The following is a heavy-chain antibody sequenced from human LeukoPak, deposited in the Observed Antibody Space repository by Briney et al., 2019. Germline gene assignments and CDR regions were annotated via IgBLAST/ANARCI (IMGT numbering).Heavy chain of an antibody. CDR3: ARGGSPVVPAAIRAFDI. CDR1: GYTFTSYD. CDR2: MNPNSGKT. Sequence: GASVKVSCKASGYTFTSYDINWVRQATGQGLEWMGWMNPNSGKTGYAQKFQGRVTITRNTSISTAYMELSSLRSEDTAVYYCARGGSPVVPAAIRAFDIWGQGTMVTVSS. V-gene: IGHV1-8*03. J-gene: IGHJ3*02. D-gene: IGHD2-2*01.